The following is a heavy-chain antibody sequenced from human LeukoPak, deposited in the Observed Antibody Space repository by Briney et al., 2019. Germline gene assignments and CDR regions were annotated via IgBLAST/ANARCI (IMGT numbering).Heavy chain of an antibody. D-gene: IGHD5-12*01. Sequence: GGSLRLSCAASGFTFSSYSMNWVRQAPGKGLEWVSSISSSSSYIYYADSVKGRFTISRDNAKNSLYLQMNSLRAEDTAVYYCARVISGHIVATSFYYFDYWGQGTLVTVSS. CDR3: ARVISGHIVATSFYYFDY. J-gene: IGHJ4*02. V-gene: IGHV3-21*01. CDR2: ISSSSSYI. CDR1: GFTFSSYS.